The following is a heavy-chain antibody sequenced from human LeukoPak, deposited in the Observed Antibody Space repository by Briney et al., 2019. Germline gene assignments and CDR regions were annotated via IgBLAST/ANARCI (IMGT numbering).Heavy chain of an antibody. CDR3: ARSRLGSPYYFDY. CDR2: IKQDRSEK. J-gene: IGHJ4*02. D-gene: IGHD2-2*01. CDR1: GFTFSNYW. Sequence: GGSLRLSCAASGFTFSNYWMSWVRQAPGKGLEWVANIKQDRSEKYYVDSVKGRFTISRDNAKNSLYLQMNSLRAEDTAVYYCARSRLGSPYYFDYWGQGTLVTVSS. V-gene: IGHV3-7*01.